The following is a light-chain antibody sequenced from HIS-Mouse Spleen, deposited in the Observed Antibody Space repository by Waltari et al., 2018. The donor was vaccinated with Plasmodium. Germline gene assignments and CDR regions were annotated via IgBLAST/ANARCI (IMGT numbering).Light chain of an antibody. J-gene: IGLJ3*02. CDR2: EDS. CDR1: ALPKKY. CDR3: YSTDSSGNHRV. Sequence: SYELTQPPSVSVSPGQTARITCSGDALPKKYAHWYQQKSGQAPVLVYDEDSKRPSGIPERFSGSSSGTMATLTISGAQVEDEADYYCYSTDSSGNHRVFGGGTKLTVL. V-gene: IGLV3-10*01.